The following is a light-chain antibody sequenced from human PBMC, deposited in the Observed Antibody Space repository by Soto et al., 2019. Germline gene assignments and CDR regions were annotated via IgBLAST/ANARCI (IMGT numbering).Light chain of an antibody. J-gene: IGLJ3*02. CDR2: EVS. Sequence: QSALTQPASVSGSPGQSITLSCTGTSSDVGDYNYVSWYQQHPGKAPRLIIYEVSYRPSGVSNRFSGSKSGNTASLTISGLQAEDEADYYCSSYASSSTSVFGGGTKLTVL. CDR1: SSDVGDYNY. CDR3: SSYASSSTSV. V-gene: IGLV2-14*01.